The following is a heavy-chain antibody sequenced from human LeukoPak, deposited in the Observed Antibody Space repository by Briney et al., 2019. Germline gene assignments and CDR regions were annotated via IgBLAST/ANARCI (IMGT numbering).Heavy chain of an antibody. J-gene: IGHJ3*02. CDR1: GFTFSSYG. V-gene: IGHV3-30*02. D-gene: IGHD3-10*01. CDR2: IRYDGSNK. Sequence: GGSLRLSCAASGFTFSSYGMHWVRQAPGKGLEWVAFIRYDGSNKYYADSVKGRFTISRDNSKNTLYLQMNSLRAEDTAVYYCAKGRGGSEGAFDIWGQGTMVTVSS. CDR3: AKGRGGSEGAFDI.